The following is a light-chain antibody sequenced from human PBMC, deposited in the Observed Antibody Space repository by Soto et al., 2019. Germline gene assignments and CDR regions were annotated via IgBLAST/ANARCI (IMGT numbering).Light chain of an antibody. CDR3: QQYNDYSWT. CDR2: KAS. J-gene: IGKJ1*01. V-gene: IGKV1-5*03. CDR1: QCISAW. Sequence: DIQITQSPSTLSASVGDSVSINCRASQCISAWLAWYQQKPGKAPRLLIYKASTLEIGVPSRFSGSGSGTEFTLTISSLQPDDVAIYYCQQYNDYSWTFGQGTKVDIK.